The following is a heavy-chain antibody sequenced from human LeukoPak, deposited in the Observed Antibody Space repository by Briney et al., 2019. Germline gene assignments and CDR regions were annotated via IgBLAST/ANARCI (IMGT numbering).Heavy chain of an antibody. CDR3: ARDGTMVRGVMD. CDR2: IYYSGST. V-gene: IGHV4-59*12. D-gene: IGHD3-10*01. Sequence: SETLSLTCSVSGGSISSNYWSWIRQPPGKGLEWIAYIYYSGSTNYNPSLKSRVTISLDTSKNQFSLKLSSVTAADTAVYYCARDGTMVRGVMDWGQGTLVTVSS. J-gene: IGHJ4*02. CDR1: GGSISSNY.